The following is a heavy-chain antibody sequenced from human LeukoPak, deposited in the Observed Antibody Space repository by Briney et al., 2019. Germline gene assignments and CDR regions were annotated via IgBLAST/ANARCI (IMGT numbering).Heavy chain of an antibody. V-gene: IGHV1-18*01. J-gene: IGHJ4*02. CDR2: ISAYNGNA. CDR1: GYTFTSYG. D-gene: IGHD2-2*01. CDR3: ASLFSGYCSSTSCPSDY. Sequence: ASVKVSCKASGYTFTSYGTSWVRQAPGQGLEWMGWISAYNGNANYAQKLQGRVTMTTDTSTSTAYMELRSLRSDDAAVYYCASLFSGYCSSTSCPSDYWGQGTRVTVSS.